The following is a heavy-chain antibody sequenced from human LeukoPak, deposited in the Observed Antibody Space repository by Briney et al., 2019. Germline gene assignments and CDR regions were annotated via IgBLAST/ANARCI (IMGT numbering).Heavy chain of an antibody. CDR3: AKDANPYCGGDCYPYYFDY. CDR1: GGSISSGGYY. J-gene: IGHJ4*02. D-gene: IGHD2-21*02. V-gene: IGHV4-31*03. CDR2: IYYSGST. Sequence: PSQTLSLTCTVSGGSISSGGYYWSWIRQHPGKGLEWIGYIYYSGSTYYNPSLKSRVTISVDTSKNQFSLKLSSVTAADTAVYYCAKDANPYCGGDCYPYYFDYWGQGTLVTVSS.